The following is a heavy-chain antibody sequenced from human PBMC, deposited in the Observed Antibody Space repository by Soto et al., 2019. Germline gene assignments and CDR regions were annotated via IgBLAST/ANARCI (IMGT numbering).Heavy chain of an antibody. Sequence: GESLKISCKGSGYSFTSYWISWVRQMPGKGLEWMGRIDPSDSYTNYSPSFQGHVTISADKSISTAYLQWSSLKASDTAMYYCARPGQLWSHHYYYSYYGMDVSGQGTPVTVYS. D-gene: IGHD5-18*01. CDR3: ARPGQLWSHHYYYSYYGMDV. V-gene: IGHV5-10-1*01. CDR1: GYSFTSYW. J-gene: IGHJ6*02. CDR2: IDPSDSYT.